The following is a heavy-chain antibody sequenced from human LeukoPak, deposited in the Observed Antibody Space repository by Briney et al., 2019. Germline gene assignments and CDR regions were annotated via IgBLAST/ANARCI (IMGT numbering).Heavy chain of an antibody. Sequence: GGSLRLSCAASGFTFTTYALNWVRQTPGKGLEWVSTISGSGGTTYYADSVKGRFTISRDISKNTLYLQMNSLRAEDTAVYYCARRVTAAGFDYWGQGTRFTVSS. J-gene: IGHJ4*02. CDR3: ARRVTAAGFDY. CDR1: GFTFTTYA. D-gene: IGHD6-13*01. CDR2: ISGSGGTT. V-gene: IGHV3-23*01.